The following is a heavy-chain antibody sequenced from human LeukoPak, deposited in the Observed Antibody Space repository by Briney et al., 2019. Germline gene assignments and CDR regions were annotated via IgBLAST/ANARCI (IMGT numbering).Heavy chain of an antibody. Sequence: SETLSLTCAVYGGSFSGYYWSWIRQSPGKGLEWIGEINHRGSTNYNPSLKRRVTISVDTSKNQFSLKLSSVTAADTAVYYCATWYYDSSGYYFVGAFDIWGQGTMVTVSS. J-gene: IGHJ3*02. CDR1: GGSFSGYY. V-gene: IGHV4-34*01. CDR2: INHRGST. D-gene: IGHD3-22*01. CDR3: ATWYYDSSGYYFVGAFDI.